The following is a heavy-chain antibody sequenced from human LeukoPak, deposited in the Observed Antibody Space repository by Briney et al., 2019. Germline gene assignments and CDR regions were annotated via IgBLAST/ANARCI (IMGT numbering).Heavy chain of an antibody. D-gene: IGHD1-1*01. J-gene: IGHJ4*02. CDR3: ARDTGGGWNVD. CDR2: IYYSGST. Sequence: PSETLSLTCTVSGGSVSSGSYYWSWIRQPPGKGLEWIGYIYYSGSTSYNPSLKSRVTISVDTSKNQFSLKLSSVTAADTAVYYCARDTGGGWNVDWGQGTLVTVSS. V-gene: IGHV4-61*01. CDR1: GGSVSSGSYY.